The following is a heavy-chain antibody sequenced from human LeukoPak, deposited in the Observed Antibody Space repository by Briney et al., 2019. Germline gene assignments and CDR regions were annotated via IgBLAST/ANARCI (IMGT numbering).Heavy chain of an antibody. CDR2: IIPIFGTA. Sequence: SVKVSCKASGGTFSSYAISWVRQAPGQGLEWMGGIIPIFGTANYAQKFQGRVTITTDESTSTAYMELSSLRSEDTAVYYCARDSGPSTISSWPFDYWGQGTLVTVSS. CDR1: GGTFSSYA. CDR3: ARDSGPSTISSWPFDY. J-gene: IGHJ4*02. V-gene: IGHV1-69*05. D-gene: IGHD6-13*01.